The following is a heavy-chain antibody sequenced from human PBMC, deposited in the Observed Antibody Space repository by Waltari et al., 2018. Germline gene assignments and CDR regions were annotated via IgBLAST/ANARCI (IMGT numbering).Heavy chain of an antibody. CDR2: INQSGST. D-gene: IGHD3-3*01. CDR3: AGGPPGYYDFWSGDPNHYYYGMDV. CDR1: GGSFSGYY. Sequence: QVQLQQWGAGLLKPSETLSLTCAVYGGSFSGYYWSWIRQPPGKGLEWIGEINQSGSTNYNPSLKGRVTISVDTSKNHVARKLGSVTAADTAVYYCAGGPPGYYDFWSGDPNHYYYGMDVWGQGTTVTVSS. J-gene: IGHJ6*02. V-gene: IGHV4-34*01.